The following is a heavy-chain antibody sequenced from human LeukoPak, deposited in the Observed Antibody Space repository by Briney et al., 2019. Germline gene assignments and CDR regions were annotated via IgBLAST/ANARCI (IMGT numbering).Heavy chain of an antibody. V-gene: IGHV3-23*01. Sequence: LPGGSLRLSCVASGFTSGVYAMSWVRQARGKGLEWVSAFSGGGDSFYADSVRGRFSVSADRSKNILYLQMNSLSVEDTAVYFCGKEGKRHFDLQYWGQGTPVTVSS. CDR2: FSGGGDS. CDR3: GKEGKRHFDLQY. D-gene: IGHD5-24*01. J-gene: IGHJ4*02. CDR1: GFTSGVYA.